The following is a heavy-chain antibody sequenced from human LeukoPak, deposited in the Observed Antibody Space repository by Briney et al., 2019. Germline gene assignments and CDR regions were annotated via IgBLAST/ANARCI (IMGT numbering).Heavy chain of an antibody. CDR3: ASTSSSWYGKDY. V-gene: IGHV3-21*01. CDR2: ISSSSSYI. Sequence: GGSLRLSCAASEFTFSNYSMNWVRQAPGKGLEWVSSISSSSSYIYYADSVKGRFTISRDNAKNSLYLQMNSLRAEDTAVYYCASTSSSWYGKDYWGQGTLVTVSS. J-gene: IGHJ4*02. D-gene: IGHD6-13*01. CDR1: EFTFSNYS.